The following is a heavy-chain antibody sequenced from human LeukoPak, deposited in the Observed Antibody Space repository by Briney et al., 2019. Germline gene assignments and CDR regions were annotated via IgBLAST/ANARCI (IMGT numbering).Heavy chain of an antibody. D-gene: IGHD3-3*01. V-gene: IGHV4-4*09. Sequence: SETLSLTCTVSGGSIISYYWSWIRQPPGNGLEGIGYFYTSGSTNHIPSLKSPVTTSVDRSKTQSSRKLSSVTAADTAVYYCARHKVGYARDTIFGVVSYFDYWGQGTLVTVSS. CDR3: ARHKVGYARDTIFGVVSYFDY. J-gene: IGHJ4*02. CDR2: FYTSGST. CDR1: GGSIISYY.